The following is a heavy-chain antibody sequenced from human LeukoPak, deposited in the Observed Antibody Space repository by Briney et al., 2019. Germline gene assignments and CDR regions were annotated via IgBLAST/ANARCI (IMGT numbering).Heavy chain of an antibody. CDR1: GGSVSSGSYY. J-gene: IGHJ6*02. V-gene: IGHV4-61*01. CDR2: IYYSGST. Sequence: SETLSLTCTVSGGSVSSGSYYRSWIRQPPGKGLEWIGYIYYSGSTNYNPSLKSRVTISVDTSKNQFSLKLSSVTAADTAVYYCARDRYYYYGMDVWGQGTTVTVSS. CDR3: ARDRYYYYGMDV.